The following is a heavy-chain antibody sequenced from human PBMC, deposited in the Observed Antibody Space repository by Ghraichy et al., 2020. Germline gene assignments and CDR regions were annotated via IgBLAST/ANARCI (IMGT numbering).Heavy chain of an antibody. CDR3: ARDYYAAPVKVYNWRDVFDI. V-gene: IGHV1-18*01. J-gene: IGHJ3*02. CDR2: ISTSNGNT. Sequence: ASVKVSCKASGYNFINYGITWVRQAPGQGLEWMGWISTSNGNTFYAQKFQDRVTMTKDTSTNTVYMELRGLISDDTALFYWARDYYAAPVKVYNWRDVFDIWGQGTLVSVSS. CDR1: GYNFINYG. D-gene: IGHD3-16*01.